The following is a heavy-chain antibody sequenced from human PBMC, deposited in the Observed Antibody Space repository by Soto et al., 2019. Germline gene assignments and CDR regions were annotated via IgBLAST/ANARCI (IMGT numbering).Heavy chain of an antibody. CDR1: GFTFSSYG. V-gene: IGHV3-30*18. D-gene: IGHD5-18*01. CDR2: ISYDGSNK. CDR3: AKSLILAWSTGGYSYGFDY. Sequence: GGSLRLSCAASGFTFSSYGMHWVRQAPGKGLEWVAVISYDGSNKYYADSVKGRFTISRDNSKNTLYLQMNSLRAEDTAVYYCAKSLILAWSTGGYSYGFDYWGQGTLVTVSS. J-gene: IGHJ4*02.